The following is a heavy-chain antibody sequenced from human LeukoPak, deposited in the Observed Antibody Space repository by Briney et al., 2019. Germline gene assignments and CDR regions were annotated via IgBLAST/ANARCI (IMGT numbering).Heavy chain of an antibody. J-gene: IGHJ4*02. D-gene: IGHD1-14*01. Sequence: GGSRRLSCATSGFTFSGHGMHWVRQAPGKGLECVASIRYDGIDKYYSESVKGRFTISKDNTKNTLYLYMNSLRPEDTAVYYCARDANFGEPYWGQGTLVTVSS. V-gene: IGHV3-30*02. CDR3: ARDANFGEPY. CDR2: IRYDGIDK. CDR1: GFTFSGHG.